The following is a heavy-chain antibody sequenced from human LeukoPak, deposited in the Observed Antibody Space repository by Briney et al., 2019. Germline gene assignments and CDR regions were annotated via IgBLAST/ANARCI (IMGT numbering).Heavy chain of an antibody. CDR2: INIDGSEK. J-gene: IGHJ4*02. CDR1: GFTVSSRW. Sequence: GGSLRLSCSASGFTVSSRWMNWVRQAPGRGLEWVAIINIDGSEKHYVDSVKGRFTISRDNAKNSLYLQMNSLRAEDTAVYYCARSDHGPEYWGQGTLVTVSS. D-gene: IGHD1-14*01. CDR3: ARSDHGPEY. V-gene: IGHV3-7*01.